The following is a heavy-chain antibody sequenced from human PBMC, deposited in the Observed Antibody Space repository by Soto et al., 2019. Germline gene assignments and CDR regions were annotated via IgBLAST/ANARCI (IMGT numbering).Heavy chain of an antibody. CDR2: INSDGSST. CDR1: GFTFSSYW. CDR3: ARGGSLNWYFDL. D-gene: IGHD1-26*01. V-gene: IGHV3-74*01. J-gene: IGHJ2*01. Sequence: VPLVESGGGLVQPGGSLRLSCAASGFTFSSYWMHWVRQAPGKGLVWVSRINSDGSSTSYADSVKGRFTISRDNATNSLYLQMNSLRAEDTAVYYCARGGSLNWYFDLWGRGTLVTVSS.